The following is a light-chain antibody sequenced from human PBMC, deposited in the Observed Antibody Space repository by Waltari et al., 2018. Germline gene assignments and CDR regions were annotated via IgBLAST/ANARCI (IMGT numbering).Light chain of an antibody. J-gene: IGKJ1*01. Sequence: DIQMTQFPSSLSASVGDRVTITCRASQDIRNSLAWYQLKTGKAPKVLIYATSTLYSGVASRFRGSGSGTEFTLTISSLQPEDVATYYCQKYNDAPWTFGRGTRVEIK. CDR2: ATS. CDR1: QDIRNS. V-gene: IGKV1-27*01. CDR3: QKYNDAPWT.